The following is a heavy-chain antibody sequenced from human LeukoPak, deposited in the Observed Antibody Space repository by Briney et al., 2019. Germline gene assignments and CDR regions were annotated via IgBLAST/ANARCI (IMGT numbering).Heavy chain of an antibody. CDR1: GFTFSDYY. Sequence: GGSLRLSCAASGFTFSDYYMSWIRQAPGKGLEWVSYIRSSGSTIYYADSVKGRFTISRDNAKNSLYLQMNSLRAEDTAVYYCTRTNVLLLNSFDLWGRGTLVTVSS. CDR2: IRSSGSTI. V-gene: IGHV3-11*04. J-gene: IGHJ2*01. D-gene: IGHD3-10*01. CDR3: TRTNVLLLNSFDL.